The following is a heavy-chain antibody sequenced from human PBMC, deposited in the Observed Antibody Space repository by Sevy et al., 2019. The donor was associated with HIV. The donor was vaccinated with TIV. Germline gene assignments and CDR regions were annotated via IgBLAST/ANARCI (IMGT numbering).Heavy chain of an antibody. CDR3: ARDAPDIVVVPAAFYFDY. J-gene: IGHJ4*02. D-gene: IGHD2-2*01. CDR2: IYTSGST. V-gene: IGHV4-4*07. Sequence: SETLSLTCTVSGGSISSYYWSWIRQPAGKGLEWIGRIYTSGSTNYNPSIKSRVTMSVDTSKNQFSLKLSSVTAADTAVYYCARDAPDIVVVPAAFYFDYWGQGTLVTVSS. CDR1: GGSISSYY.